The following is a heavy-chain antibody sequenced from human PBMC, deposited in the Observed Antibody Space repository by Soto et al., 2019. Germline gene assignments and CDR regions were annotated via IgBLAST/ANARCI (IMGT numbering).Heavy chain of an antibody. J-gene: IGHJ4*02. CDR3: ASHRGISAAGSFDY. CDR1: GFTFSNYA. CDR2: FSGSDDNT. D-gene: IGHD6-13*01. V-gene: IGHV3-23*01. Sequence: EVQLLESGGGLIQPGGSLRLSCAASGFTFSNYAMSWVGQAPGKGLEWVSAFSGSDDNTYYADSVKGRFTISRDNSRNTLYLQMSSLRAEDTAVYYCASHRGISAAGSFDYWGQGTLVTVSS.